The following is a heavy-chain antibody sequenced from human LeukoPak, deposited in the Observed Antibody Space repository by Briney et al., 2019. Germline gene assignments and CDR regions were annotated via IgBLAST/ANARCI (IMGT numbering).Heavy chain of an antibody. Sequence: ESGPTLVNPTQTLTLTCTFSGFSLSTSGMCVSWIRQPPGKALEWLALIDWDDDKYYSTSLKTRLTISKDTSKNQVVLTMTNMDPVDTATYYCARTMVRGVITALYYYGMDVWGQGTTVTVSS. J-gene: IGHJ6*02. V-gene: IGHV2-70*01. CDR1: GFSLSTSGMC. CDR3: ARTMVRGVITALYYYGMDV. CDR2: IDWDDDK. D-gene: IGHD3-10*01.